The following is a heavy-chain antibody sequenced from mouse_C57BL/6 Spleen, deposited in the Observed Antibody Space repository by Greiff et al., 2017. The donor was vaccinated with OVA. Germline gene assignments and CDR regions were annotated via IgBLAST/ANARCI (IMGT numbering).Heavy chain of an antibody. CDR3: ARYYSKEGYFDV. J-gene: IGHJ1*03. D-gene: IGHD2-5*01. Sequence: EVQLQESGPELVKPGASVKISCKASGYSFTDYNMNWVKQSNGKSLEWIGVINPNYGTTSYNQKFKGKATLTVDQSASTAYMQLNSLTSEDSAVYYCARYYSKEGYFDVWGTGTTVTVSS. CDR2: INPNYGTT. CDR1: GYSFTDYN. V-gene: IGHV1-39*01.